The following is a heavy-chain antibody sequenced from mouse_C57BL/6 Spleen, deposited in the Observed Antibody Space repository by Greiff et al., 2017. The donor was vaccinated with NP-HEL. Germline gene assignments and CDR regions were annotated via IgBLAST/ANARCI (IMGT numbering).Heavy chain of an antibody. CDR1: GFTFSSYA. CDR2: ISDGGSYT. Sequence: EVQGVESGGGLVKPGGSLKLSCAASGFTFSSYAMSWVRQTPEKRLEWVATISDGGSYTYYPDNVKGRFTISRDNAKNNLYLQMSHLKSEDTAMYYCARDANDGYYPAWFAYWGQGTLVTVSA. CDR3: ARDANDGYYPAWFAY. D-gene: IGHD2-3*01. V-gene: IGHV5-4*01. J-gene: IGHJ3*01.